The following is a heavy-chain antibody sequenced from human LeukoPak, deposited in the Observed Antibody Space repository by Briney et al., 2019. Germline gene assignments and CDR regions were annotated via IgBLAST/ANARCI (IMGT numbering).Heavy chain of an antibody. V-gene: IGHV3-7*01. CDR2: IKQDGSEK. Sequence: PGGSLRLSCAASGFTFSSYWMSWVRQAPGKGLEWVANIKQDGSEKYYVDSVKGRFTISRDNAKNSLYLQMNSLRVEDTAVYYCARDNSWYQGYHYMDVWGKGTTATISS. CDR3: ARDNSWYQGYHYMDV. CDR1: GFTFSSYW. J-gene: IGHJ6*03. D-gene: IGHD6-13*01.